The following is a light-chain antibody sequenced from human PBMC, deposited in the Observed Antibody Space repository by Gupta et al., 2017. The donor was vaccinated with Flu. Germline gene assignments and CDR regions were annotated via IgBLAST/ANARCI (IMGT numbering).Light chain of an antibody. CDR2: AAS. CDR3: QQSDSTPMT. J-gene: IGKJ1*01. Sequence: DIQMTQSPSSLSASVGDRVTITCRASQSISSYLNWYQQKPGKAPKLLIYAASSLQSGVPSRFSGSGSGTDFTLTISRLQPEDFATYYCQQSDSTPMTFGQGT. CDR1: QSISSY. V-gene: IGKV1-39*01.